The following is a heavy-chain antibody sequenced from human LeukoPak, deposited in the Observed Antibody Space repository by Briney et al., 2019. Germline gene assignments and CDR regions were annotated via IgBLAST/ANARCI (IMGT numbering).Heavy chain of an antibody. D-gene: IGHD2-15*01. CDR2: ISAYNGNT. V-gene: IGHV1-18*01. CDR1: GYTFTNYG. J-gene: IGHJ3*02. CDR3: ARDRGYCSGGSCYSDAFDI. Sequence: ASVKVSCKPSGYTFTNYGISWVRQAPGQGLEWMGWISAYNGNTNYAQKLQGRVTMTTDTSTSTAYMELRSLRSDDTAVYYCARDRGYCSGGSCYSDAFDIWGQGTMVTVSS.